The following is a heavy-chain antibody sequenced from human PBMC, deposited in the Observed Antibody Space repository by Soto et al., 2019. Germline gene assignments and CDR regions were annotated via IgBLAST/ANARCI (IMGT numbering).Heavy chain of an antibody. V-gene: IGHV3-21*01. CDR2: ISSGSGYI. Sequence: GGALRLSCAASGFTFSNHNMNWVRQAPGKGLEGVSSISSGSGYIYYVDSVKGRFTISRDNAKNSLYLQMNSLRAEDTAVYYCARFYYDSSGYLPSPYYYYYGMDVWGQGTTVTVSS. D-gene: IGHD3-22*01. CDR1: GFTFSNHN. J-gene: IGHJ6*02. CDR3: ARFYYDSSGYLPSPYYYYYGMDV.